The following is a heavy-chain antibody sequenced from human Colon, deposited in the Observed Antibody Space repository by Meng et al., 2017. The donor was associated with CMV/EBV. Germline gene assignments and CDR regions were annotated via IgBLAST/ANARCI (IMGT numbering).Heavy chain of an antibody. D-gene: IGHD4-11*01. Sequence: ASVTVSCKVSGYTLSELSRHWVRQAPGKGLEWMGGFDPQHGETIYAQKFQGRVTMTDDTSTNTAYMELSSLTSDDTAIYYCLTGTYSNHDYYGMDVWGQGTTVTVSS. CDR3: LTGTYSNHDYYGMDV. V-gene: IGHV1-24*01. J-gene: IGHJ6*02. CDR1: GYTLSELS. CDR2: FDPQHGET.